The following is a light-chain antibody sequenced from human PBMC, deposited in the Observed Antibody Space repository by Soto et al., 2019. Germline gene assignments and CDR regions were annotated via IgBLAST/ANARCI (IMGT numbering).Light chain of an antibody. Sequence: EIVMTQSPATLSVSPGERATLSCRASQSVSSNLAWYQQKPGQAPRLLIYGASTRATGIPARFSGSGSGTEFTLTISSLQSEDFADYYCQQYNNWPPAFTFGPGTKVDI. J-gene: IGKJ3*01. V-gene: IGKV3-15*01. CDR3: QQYNNWPPAFT. CDR2: GAS. CDR1: QSVSSN.